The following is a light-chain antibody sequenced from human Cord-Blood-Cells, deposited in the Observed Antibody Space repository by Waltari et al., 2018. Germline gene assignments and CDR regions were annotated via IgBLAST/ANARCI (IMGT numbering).Light chain of an antibody. CDR1: PSVSSSY. CDR3: QQYGSPYT. Sequence: EIVFTQSPGTLSLSPGERATLSCRASPSVSSSYLAWYQQKPGQAPRLLIYGASSRATGIPDRFSGSGSGTDFTLTISRLEPEDFAVYYCQQYGSPYTFGQGTKLEIK. V-gene: IGKV3-20*01. J-gene: IGKJ2*01. CDR2: GAS.